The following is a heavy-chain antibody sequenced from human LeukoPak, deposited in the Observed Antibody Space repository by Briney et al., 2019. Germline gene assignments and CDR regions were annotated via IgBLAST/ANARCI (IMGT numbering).Heavy chain of an antibody. CDR2: IKQDGSEK. J-gene: IGHJ5*02. Sequence: QAGGSLRLSCAASGFTFSSYWMSWVRQAPGKGLEWVANIKQDGSEKYYVDSVKGRFTISRDNSKNTLYLQMNSLRAEDTAVYYCARDRGAPTVTTRTSPNWFDPWGQGTLVTVSS. CDR3: ARDRGAPTVTTRTSPNWFDP. D-gene: IGHD4-17*01. CDR1: GFTFSSYW. V-gene: IGHV3-7*01.